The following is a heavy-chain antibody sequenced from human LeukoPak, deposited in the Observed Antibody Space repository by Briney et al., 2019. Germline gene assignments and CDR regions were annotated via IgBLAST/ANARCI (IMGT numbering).Heavy chain of an antibody. D-gene: IGHD3-22*01. CDR2: IYDSGST. V-gene: IGHV4-59*01. Sequence: PSETLSLTCTVSGGSISSYYWSWIRQPPGKGLEWIGHIYDSGSTNYNPSLKSRVTISIDTSKNQFSLKLSSVTAADTAVYYCARGRYYYDSTGYYYWGQGTLVTVSS. J-gene: IGHJ4*02. CDR1: GGSISSYY. CDR3: ARGRYYYDSTGYYY.